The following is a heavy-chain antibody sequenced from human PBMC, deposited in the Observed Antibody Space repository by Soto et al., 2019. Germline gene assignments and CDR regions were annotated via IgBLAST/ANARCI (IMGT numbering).Heavy chain of an antibody. V-gene: IGHV3-30*04. J-gene: IGHJ3*02. CDR2: ISYDGSNK. D-gene: IGHD2-15*01. CDR1: GFTFSSYA. CDR3: ARDRGTVVTGAFDI. Sequence: GGSLRLSCAASGFTFSSYAMHWVRQAPGKGLEWVAVISYDGSNKYYAESVKGRFTISRDNSKNTLYLQMNSLRAEDTAVKYCARDRGTVVTGAFDIWGQGTMVTVSS.